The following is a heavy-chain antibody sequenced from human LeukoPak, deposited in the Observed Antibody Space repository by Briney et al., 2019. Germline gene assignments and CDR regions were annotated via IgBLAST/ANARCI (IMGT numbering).Heavy chain of an antibody. V-gene: IGHV1-8*01. CDR2: MNPNSGNT. CDR3: ARGLSYGGNATYNWFDP. J-gene: IGHJ5*02. CDR1: GYTFTSYD. Sequence: ASVKVSCKASGYTFTSYDINWVRQATGQGLEWMGWMNPNSGNTGYAQKFQGRVTMTRNTSISTAYMELSSLRSEDTAVYYCARGLSYGGNATYNWFDPWGQGTLVTVSS. D-gene: IGHD4-23*01.